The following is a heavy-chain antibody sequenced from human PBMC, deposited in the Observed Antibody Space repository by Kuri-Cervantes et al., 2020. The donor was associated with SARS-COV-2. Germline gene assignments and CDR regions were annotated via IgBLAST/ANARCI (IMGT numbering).Heavy chain of an antibody. D-gene: IGHD3-10*01. CDR3: ARGPDVLLWFGELLYFDY. V-gene: IGHV4-59*08. CDR1: GGSISSYY. Sequence: SETLSLTCTVSGGSISSYYWSWIRQPPGKGLEWIGYVFYSGSTNYNPSLKSRVTISVDTSKNQFSLKLSSVTAADTAVYYCARGPDVLLWFGELLYFDYWGQGTLVTVSS. CDR2: VFYSGST. J-gene: IGHJ4*02.